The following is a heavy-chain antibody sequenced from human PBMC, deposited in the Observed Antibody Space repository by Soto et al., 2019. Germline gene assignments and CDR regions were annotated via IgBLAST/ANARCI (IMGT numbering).Heavy chain of an antibody. J-gene: IGHJ6*02. CDR2: INHSGST. CDR3: ARATPSEPYYYYYYGMDV. Sequence: LSLTCAVYGGSFSGYYWSWIRQPPGKGLEWIGEINHSGSTNYNPSLKSRVTISVDTSKNQFSLKLSSVTAADTAVYYCARATPSEPYYYYYYGMDVWGQGTTVTVSS. V-gene: IGHV4-34*01. D-gene: IGHD4-4*01. CDR1: GGSFSGYY.